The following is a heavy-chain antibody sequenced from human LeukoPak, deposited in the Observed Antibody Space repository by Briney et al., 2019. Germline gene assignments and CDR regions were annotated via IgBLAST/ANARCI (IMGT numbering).Heavy chain of an antibody. CDR1: AGSIISYY. CDR3: ASRSSIWSGYQDTLYYFDS. CDR2: IYYSGST. J-gene: IGHJ4*02. Sequence: SETLSLTFTVSAGSIISYYGSWIRQPPGKRLEWIGHIYYSGSTNYNPSLKSRVTISVDTSKNQFSLKLSSVTAADTAVYYCASRSSIWSGYQDTLYYFDSWGQGTLVTVSS. V-gene: IGHV4-59*01. D-gene: IGHD3-3*01.